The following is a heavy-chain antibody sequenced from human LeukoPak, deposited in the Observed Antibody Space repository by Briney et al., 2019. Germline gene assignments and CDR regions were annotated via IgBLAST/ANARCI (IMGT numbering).Heavy chain of an antibody. Sequence: PSETLSLTCVVYDDSFSGYLWSWIRQPPGKGLEWIGEIDHTGSTNYNPSLKSRVSILVDTSKNRFSLKLNSMTAADTAIYYCARPVSPLPATSGPFPFDSWGQGTMVTVSS. V-gene: IGHV4-34*01. CDR3: ARPVSPLPATSGPFPFDS. CDR2: IDHTGST. D-gene: IGHD2-2*01. J-gene: IGHJ3*01. CDR1: DDSFSGYL.